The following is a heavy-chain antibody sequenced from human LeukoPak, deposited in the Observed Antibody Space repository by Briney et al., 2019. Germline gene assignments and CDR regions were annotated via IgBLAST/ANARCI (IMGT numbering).Heavy chain of an antibody. D-gene: IGHD2-2*01. CDR1: GGSISSGSYY. CDR3: ARTPAVVVPAAIYYYYYYMDV. Sequence: SETLSLTCTVSGGSISSGSYYWSWIRQPAGKGLEWIGRIYTSGSTNYNPSLKSRVTMSVDTSKNQFSLKLSSVTAADTAVYYCARTPAVVVPAAIYYYYYYMDVWGKGTTVTVSS. V-gene: IGHV4-61*02. CDR2: IYTSGST. J-gene: IGHJ6*03.